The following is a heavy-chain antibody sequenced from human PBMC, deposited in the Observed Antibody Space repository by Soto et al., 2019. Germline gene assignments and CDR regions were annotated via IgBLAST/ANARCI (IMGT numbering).Heavy chain of an antibody. D-gene: IGHD3-10*02. CDR3: ARSRATTVVLDT. CDR1: GSSFRTDA. J-gene: IGHJ3*02. V-gene: IGHV1-69*01. CDR2: IVPVFGTT. Sequence: QVQLVQSGTEVKNPGSSVRVSCKASGSSFRTDAINWVRQAPGQGLEWMGRIVPVFGTTNFAQKFQGRLTITADESTRTAYMELSSLRSEDTALYHCARSRATTVVLDTWGQGTSVTVSS.